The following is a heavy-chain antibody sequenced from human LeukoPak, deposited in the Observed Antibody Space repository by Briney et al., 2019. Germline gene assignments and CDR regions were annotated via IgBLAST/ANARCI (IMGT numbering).Heavy chain of an antibody. D-gene: IGHD5-18*01. CDR3: AREPPTTAMVSDDLWY. CDR1: GFTFSDYS. CDR2: IRSSGNTT. V-gene: IGHV3-11*04. Sequence: GGSLRLSCAASGFTFSDYSMSWIRQAPGKGLEWVSSIRSSGNTTYYADSVKGRFTISRDNAKNSLYLQMNSLRADDTAVYYCAREPPTTAMVSDDLWYWGQGTLVTDSS. J-gene: IGHJ4*02.